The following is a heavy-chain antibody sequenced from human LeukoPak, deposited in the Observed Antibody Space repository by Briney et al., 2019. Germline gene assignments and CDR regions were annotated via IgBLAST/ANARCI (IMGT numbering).Heavy chain of an antibody. J-gene: IGHJ3*02. CDR2: ISYDGSNK. CDR3: AKDQSRWRGGDAFDI. Sequence: GGSLRFSCAASGFTFSSYGMHRVRQAPGKGLEWVAVISYDGSNKYYADSVKGRFTISRDNSKNTLYLQMNSLRAEDTAVYYCAKDQSRWRGGDAFDIWGQGTMVTVSS. V-gene: IGHV3-30*18. CDR1: GFTFSSYG. D-gene: IGHD4-23*01.